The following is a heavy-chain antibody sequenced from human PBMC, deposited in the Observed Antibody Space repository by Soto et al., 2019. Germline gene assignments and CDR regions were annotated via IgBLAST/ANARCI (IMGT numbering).Heavy chain of an antibody. J-gene: IGHJ4*02. CDR2: ISNIGDTI. D-gene: IGHD3-22*01. V-gene: IGHV3-11*01. CDR1: GFTFSDYY. CDR3: ARESGYYYGGYYDY. Sequence: QVQLVESGGGLVKPGGSLRLSCAASGFTFSDYYISWIRQPPGKGLEWISYISNIGDTIYYADSVKGRFTVSRDNARNSLFLEVDSLRAEDTAVYYCARESGYYYGGYYDYWGQGTLVTVST.